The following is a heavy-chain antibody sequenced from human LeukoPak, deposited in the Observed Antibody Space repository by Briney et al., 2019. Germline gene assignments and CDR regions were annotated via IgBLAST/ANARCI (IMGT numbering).Heavy chain of an antibody. J-gene: IGHJ4*02. D-gene: IGHD6-13*01. CDR2: ISASGGNP. CDR1: GFTFSNYA. Sequence: PGGSLRLSCAASGFTFSNYAMSWVRQAPGKGLEWVSGISASGGNPYYADSVKGRFTISRDNSESTLNLQMNSLRAEDTAVYYCAKARAGDITAAFNYWGQGTLVTVSS. CDR3: AKARAGDITAAFNY. V-gene: IGHV3-23*01.